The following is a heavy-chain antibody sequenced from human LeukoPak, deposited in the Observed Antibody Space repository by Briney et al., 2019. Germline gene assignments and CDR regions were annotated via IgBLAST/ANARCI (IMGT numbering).Heavy chain of an antibody. CDR3: AELGITMIGGV. V-gene: IGHV3-48*03. J-gene: IGHJ6*04. D-gene: IGHD3-10*02. Sequence: GGSLRLSFAAPAFTFISYEMNWVRQAPGRGLGWVSYISSSGSTIYYADSVKGRFTISRDNAKNSLYLQMNSLRAEDTAVYYCAELGITMIGGVWGKGTTVTISS. CDR1: AFTFISYE. CDR2: ISSSGSTI.